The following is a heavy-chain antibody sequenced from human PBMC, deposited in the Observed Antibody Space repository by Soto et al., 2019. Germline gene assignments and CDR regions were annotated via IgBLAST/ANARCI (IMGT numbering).Heavy chain of an antibody. V-gene: IGHV1-69*04. CDR1: GGTFSSYT. J-gene: IGHJ5*02. CDR2: IIPILGIA. Sequence: ASVKVSCKASGGTFSSYTISWVRQAPGQGLEWMGRIIPILGIANYAQKFQGRVTITADKSTSTAYMELRSLRSDDTAVYYCARDVSGRNWFDPWGQGTLVTVSS. CDR3: ARDVSGRNWFDP. D-gene: IGHD3-3*01.